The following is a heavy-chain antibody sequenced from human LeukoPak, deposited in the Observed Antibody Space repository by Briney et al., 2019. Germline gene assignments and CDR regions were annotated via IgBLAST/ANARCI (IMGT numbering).Heavy chain of an antibody. V-gene: IGHV3-33*01. J-gene: IGHJ4*02. D-gene: IGHD4-17*01. CDR2: IWYDGSNK. Sequence: GGSLRLSCAASGFTFSSYGMHWVRQAPGKGLEWVAVIWYDGSNKYYADSVKGRFTISRDNSKNTLYLQMNSLRAEDTAVYYCARASTTVPNLLDYWGRGTLVTVSS. CDR1: GFTFSSYG. CDR3: ARASTTVPNLLDY.